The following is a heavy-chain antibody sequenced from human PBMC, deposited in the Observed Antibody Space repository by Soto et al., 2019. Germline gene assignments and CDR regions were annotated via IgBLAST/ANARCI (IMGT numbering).Heavy chain of an antibody. Sequence: SETLSLTCTVSGGSISSYYWSWIRQPPGKGLEWIGYIYYSGSTNYNPSLKSRVTISEDTSKSQFSLKVNSMTAADTAIYYCARYRREAVAGYTLDNWGQGILVTVSS. CDR3: ARYRREAVAGYTLDN. CDR2: IYYSGST. V-gene: IGHV4-59*01. CDR1: GGSISSYY. D-gene: IGHD6-13*01. J-gene: IGHJ4*02.